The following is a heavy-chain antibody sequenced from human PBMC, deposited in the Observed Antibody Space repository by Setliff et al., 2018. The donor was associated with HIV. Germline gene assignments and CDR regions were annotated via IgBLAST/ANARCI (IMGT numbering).Heavy chain of an antibody. CDR2: IKTKPNGYAT. D-gene: IGHD4-17*01. CDR3: AVSPDGDWVDP. J-gene: IGHJ5*02. Sequence: GGSLRLSCAGSGFTFINAWMSWVRQAPGKGLEWVGRIKTKPNGYATAHAASVKGRFTISRDDSQKTAYLQMNSLRTEDTAVYFCAVSPDGDWVDPWGQGTLVTVSS. CDR1: GFTFINAW. V-gene: IGHV3-73*01.